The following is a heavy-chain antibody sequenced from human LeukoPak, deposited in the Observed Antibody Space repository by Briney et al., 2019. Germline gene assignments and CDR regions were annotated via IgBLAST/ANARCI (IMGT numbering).Heavy chain of an antibody. J-gene: IGHJ4*02. V-gene: IGHV4-34*01. CDR3: ARSAYYYGSGPFY. CDR1: GGSFSGYY. CDR2: INHSGST. Sequence: PSETLSLTCAVDGGSFSGYYWSWIRQPPGKGLEWIGEINHSGSTNYNPSLKSRVTISVDTSKNQFSLKLSSVTAADTAVYYCARSAYYYGSGPFYWGQGTLVTVSS. D-gene: IGHD3-10*01.